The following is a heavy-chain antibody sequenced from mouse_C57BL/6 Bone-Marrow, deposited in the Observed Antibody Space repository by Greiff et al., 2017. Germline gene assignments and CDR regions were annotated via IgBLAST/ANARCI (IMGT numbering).Heavy chain of an antibody. Sequence: EVKLVESGGGLVKPGGSLKLSCAASGFTFSDYGMHWVRQAPEKGLEWVAYISSGSSTIYYADTMKGRFTISRDNAKNTLFLQMTSLRSEDTAMYYCARSDYWGQGTTLTVSS. CDR1: GFTFSDYG. J-gene: IGHJ2*01. CDR2: ISSGSSTI. CDR3: ARSDY. V-gene: IGHV5-17*01.